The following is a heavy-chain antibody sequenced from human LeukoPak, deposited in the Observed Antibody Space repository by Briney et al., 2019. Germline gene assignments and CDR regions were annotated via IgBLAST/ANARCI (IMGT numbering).Heavy chain of an antibody. V-gene: IGHV4-61*02. CDR2: IYTSGST. D-gene: IGHD6-19*01. CDR3: ARDRGQWLVLRYFDL. J-gene: IGHJ2*01. CDR1: GGSISSGSYY. Sequence: PSETLSLTCTVSGGSISSGSYYWSWIRQPAGKGLEWIGRIYTSGSTNYNPSLKSRVTISVDTSKNQFSLKLSSVTAADTAMYYCARDRGQWLVLRYFDLWGRGTLVTVSS.